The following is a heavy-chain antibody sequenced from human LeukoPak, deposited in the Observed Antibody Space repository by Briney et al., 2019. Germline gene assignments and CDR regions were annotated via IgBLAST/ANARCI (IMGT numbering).Heavy chain of an antibody. CDR2: IYHSGST. J-gene: IGHJ5*02. V-gene: IGHV4-30-2*01. CDR1: GGSISSGGYS. CDR3: ARSAGVYDILTGYENNWFDP. D-gene: IGHD3-9*01. Sequence: PSETLSLTCAVSGGSISSGGYSWSWIRQPPGKGLEWIGYIYHSGSTYYNPSLKSRVTISVDRSKNQFSLKLSSVTAADTAVYYCARSAGVYDILTGYENNWFDPWGQGTLATVSS.